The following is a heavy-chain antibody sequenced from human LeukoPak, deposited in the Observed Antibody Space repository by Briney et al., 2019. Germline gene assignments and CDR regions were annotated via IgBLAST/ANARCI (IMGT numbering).Heavy chain of an antibody. CDR2: INHSGST. Sequence: SETLSLTCAVYGGSFSGYYWSWIRQPPGKGLEWIGEINHSGSTNYNPSLKSRVTISVDTSKNQFSLKLSSVTAADTAVYYCARDSCGDDYWGQGTLVTVSS. CDR1: GGSFSGYY. J-gene: IGHJ4*02. V-gene: IGHV4-34*01. D-gene: IGHD5-18*01. CDR3: ARDSCGDDY.